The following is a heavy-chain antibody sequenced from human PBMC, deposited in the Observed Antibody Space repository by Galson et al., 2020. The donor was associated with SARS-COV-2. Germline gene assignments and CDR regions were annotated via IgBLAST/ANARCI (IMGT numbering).Heavy chain of an antibody. Sequence: SETLSLTCTVSGGSIRGYYWNWIRQPPGKGLEWIGYIYNSGSINYNPSLKSRVTISVDTSKNQFSLKLSSVTAADTAVYYCARSRYCTSPTCPSKTSSSGLDFDLWGQGTRVTVSS. CDR1: GGSIRGYY. CDR3: ARSRYCTSPTCPSKTSSSGLDFDL. CDR2: IYNSGSI. D-gene: IGHD2-2*01. V-gene: IGHV4-59*01. J-gene: IGHJ4*02.